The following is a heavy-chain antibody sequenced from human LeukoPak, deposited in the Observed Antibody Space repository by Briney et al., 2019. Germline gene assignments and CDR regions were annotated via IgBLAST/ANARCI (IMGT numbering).Heavy chain of an antibody. D-gene: IGHD3-9*01. CDR3: AKARLNYDILDDYYVDV. V-gene: IGHV3-23*01. Sequence: PGGSLRLSCAASGFTFSSYAMSWVRQAPGKGLEWVSAISGSGGSTYYADSVKGRFTISRDNSKNTLYLQMNSLRAEDTAVYYCAKARLNYDILDDYYVDVWGKGTTVTVSS. J-gene: IGHJ6*03. CDR2: ISGSGGST. CDR1: GFTFSSYA.